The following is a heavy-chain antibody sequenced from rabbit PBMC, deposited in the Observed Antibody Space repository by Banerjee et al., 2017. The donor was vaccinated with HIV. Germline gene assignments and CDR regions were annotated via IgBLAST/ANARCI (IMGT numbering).Heavy chain of an antibody. J-gene: IGHJ4*01. D-gene: IGHD2-1*01. CDR1: GFSFSGNYW. Sequence: EESGGDLVKPGGSLTLTCSVSGFSFSGNYWICWVRQAPGKGLEWIGCIYSADGSTDYASWAKGRFTISKTSSTTVTLQMTSLTAADTATYFCARDNNAADGVTFILWGPGTLVTVS. CDR2: IYSADGST. CDR3: ARDNNAADGVTFIL. V-gene: IGHV1S45*01.